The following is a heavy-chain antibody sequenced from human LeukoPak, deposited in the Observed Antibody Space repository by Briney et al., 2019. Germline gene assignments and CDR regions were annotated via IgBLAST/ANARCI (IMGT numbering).Heavy chain of an antibody. V-gene: IGHV4-30-4*08. Sequence: PSQTLSLTCTVSGGSISSGDYYWSWIRQPPGKGLEWIGYIYYSGSTYYNPSLKSRVTISVDTSKNQFSLKLSSVTAADTAVYYCARGKWATIYYYMDVWGKGTTVTVSS. J-gene: IGHJ6*03. D-gene: IGHD5-12*01. CDR3: ARGKWATIYYYMDV. CDR1: GGSISSGDYY. CDR2: IYYSGST.